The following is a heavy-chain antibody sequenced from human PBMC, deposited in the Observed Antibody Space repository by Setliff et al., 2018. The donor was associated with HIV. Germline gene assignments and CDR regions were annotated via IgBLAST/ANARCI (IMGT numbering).Heavy chain of an antibody. V-gene: IGHV3-11*01. CDR3: ARVITLLRSSDWSYYFDY. CDR1: GFTFSDNY. CDR2: ISHSSSTR. J-gene: IGHJ4*02. D-gene: IGHD3-9*01. Sequence: GGSLRLSCSVSGFTFSDNYMGWIRLAPGKGLEWISSISHSSSTRHYADSVKGRFTISRDNSKNSLYLEMNRLRAADTAVYFCARVITLLRSSDWSYYFDYWGQGTLVTVSS.